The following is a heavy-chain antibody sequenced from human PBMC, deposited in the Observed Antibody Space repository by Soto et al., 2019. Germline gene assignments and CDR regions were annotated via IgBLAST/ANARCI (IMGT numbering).Heavy chain of an antibody. Sequence: SETLSLTCAVSGGSISSGGYSWSWIRQPPGKGLEWIGYLYHSGNTHYNPSLKSRVTISVDRSKNHLYLKLSSVTAADTAVYYCARERKDRSGWPSLDYWGQGTLVTVSS. V-gene: IGHV4-30-2*01. CDR1: GGSISSGGYS. CDR2: LYHSGNT. J-gene: IGHJ4*02. D-gene: IGHD6-19*01. CDR3: ARERKDRSGWPSLDY.